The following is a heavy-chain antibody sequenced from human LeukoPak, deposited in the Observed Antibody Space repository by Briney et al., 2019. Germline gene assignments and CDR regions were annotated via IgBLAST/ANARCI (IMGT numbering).Heavy chain of an antibody. V-gene: IGHV4-4*07. D-gene: IGHD3-10*01. J-gene: IGHJ4*02. CDR1: GDSISDSYY. CDR2: INTSGSA. CDR3: ARVIRRGFGEIFIDY. Sequence: SETLSLTCIVSGDSISDSYYWIWIRQPAGKGLEWIGRINTSGSAYYHPSLGSRVTMSVDTSKNQFSLKLSSVTAADTAIYYCARVIRRGFGEIFIDYWGQGTLVTVSS.